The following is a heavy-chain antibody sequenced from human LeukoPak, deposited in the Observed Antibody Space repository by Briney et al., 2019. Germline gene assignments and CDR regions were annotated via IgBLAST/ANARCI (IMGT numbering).Heavy chain of an antibody. V-gene: IGHV4-38-2*02. CDR2: IYHSGST. Sequence: SETLSPTCAVSGYSISSGYYWGWIRQSPGKGLEWIGSIYHSGSTYYNPSLKSRVTISVDTSKNQFSLKLSSVTAADTAVYYCAREYDGSGYYPSDAFDIWGQGTMVTVSS. J-gene: IGHJ3*02. CDR3: AREYDGSGYYPSDAFDI. CDR1: GYSISSGYY. D-gene: IGHD3-22*01.